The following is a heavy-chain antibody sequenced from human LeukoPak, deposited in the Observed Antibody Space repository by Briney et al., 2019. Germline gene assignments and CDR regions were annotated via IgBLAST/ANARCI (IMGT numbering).Heavy chain of an antibody. CDR2: IIPMFATP. Sequence: ASVKVSCKASGGTFSNYTITWVRQAPGQGLEWMGGIIPMFATPSYAQKFQGRVTITADESTSTAYMELSSLRSEDTALYYCAREGKGRYFNYGYYFDYWGQGALVTVSS. J-gene: IGHJ4*02. CDR1: GGTFSNYT. D-gene: IGHD4-11*01. CDR3: AREGKGRYFNYGYYFDY. V-gene: IGHV1-69*13.